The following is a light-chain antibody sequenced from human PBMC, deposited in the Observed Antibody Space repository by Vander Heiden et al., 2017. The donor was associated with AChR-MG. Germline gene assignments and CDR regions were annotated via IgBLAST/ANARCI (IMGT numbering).Light chain of an antibody. CDR3: ASWGDSLNGPNWV. CDR2: NNN. Sequence: QSVLTQPPSASGTPGQRVTISCSGTTSNIGSNSVNWYQQLPGTAPRLLIYNNNQRPSGVPDRFSGSKSGTSASLAISRLQSEDEADYYCASWGDSLNGPNWVFGGGTKLTVL. J-gene: IGLJ3*02. V-gene: IGLV1-44*01. CDR1: TSNIGSNS.